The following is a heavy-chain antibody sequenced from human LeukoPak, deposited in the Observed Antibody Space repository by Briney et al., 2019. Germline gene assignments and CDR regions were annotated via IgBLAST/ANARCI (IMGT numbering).Heavy chain of an antibody. CDR2: LIENGATT. Sequence: GWSLRLSCAASGFTFSSHAMSWVRQAPGKGLEFVSGLIENGATTYYADSVKGRFTISRDSPRSTVYLQMTSLRAEHTAVYYCVKDYQVGNSPAFGDYWGQGTLVTVS. D-gene: IGHD1-26*01. J-gene: IGHJ4*02. V-gene: IGHV3-23*01. CDR1: GFTFSSHA. CDR3: VKDYQVGNSPAFGDY.